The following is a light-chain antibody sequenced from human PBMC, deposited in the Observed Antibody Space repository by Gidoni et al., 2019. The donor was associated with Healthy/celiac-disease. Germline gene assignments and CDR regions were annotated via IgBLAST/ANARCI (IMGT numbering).Light chain of an antibody. CDR1: QSVSSRY. Sequence: EIVMSQSPATLSLSPGERATLSCRASQSVSSRYLSWYQQKPGQAPRLLIYGASTRATGIPARFSGSGSGTDFTLTISSLQPEDFAVYYCQQDYNLPTFGQGTKVEIK. CDR2: GAS. J-gene: IGKJ1*01. V-gene: IGKV3D-7*01. CDR3: QQDYNLPT.